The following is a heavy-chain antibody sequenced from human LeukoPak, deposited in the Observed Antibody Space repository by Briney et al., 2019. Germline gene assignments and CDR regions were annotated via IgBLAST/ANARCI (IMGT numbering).Heavy chain of an antibody. CDR1: GFTFDDYA. CDR3: ARDLVGATGY. J-gene: IGHJ4*02. Sequence: GGSLRLSCAASGFTFDDYAMHWVRQAPGKGLEWVSVIYSGGSTSYADSVKGRFTISRDNSKNTLYLQMNSLRAEDTAMYYCARDLVGATGYWGQGTLVTVSS. V-gene: IGHV3-53*01. CDR2: IYSGGST. D-gene: IGHD1-26*01.